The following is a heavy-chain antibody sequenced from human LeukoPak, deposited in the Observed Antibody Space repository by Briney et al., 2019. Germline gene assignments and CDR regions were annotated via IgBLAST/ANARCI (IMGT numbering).Heavy chain of an antibody. D-gene: IGHD3-9*01. Sequence: KPSETLSLTCTVSGGSISSYYWSWIRQPPGKGLEWIGYIYYSGSTNYNPSLKSRVTISVDTSKNQFSLKLSSVTAADTAVYYCARDILTGYYDYWGQGTLVTVSS. J-gene: IGHJ4*02. CDR3: ARDILTGYYDY. CDR1: GGSISSYY. CDR2: IYYSGST. V-gene: IGHV4-59*01.